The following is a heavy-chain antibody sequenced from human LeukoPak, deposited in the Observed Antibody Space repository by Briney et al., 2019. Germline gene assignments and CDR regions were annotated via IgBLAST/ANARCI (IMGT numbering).Heavy chain of an antibody. CDR1: GFIFSRDS. CDR3: VRDEELAAAGSYFDY. D-gene: IGHD6-13*01. CDR2: ISHDSGIR. J-gene: IGHJ4*02. Sequence: GGSLTLSCAASGFIFSRDSTNWVRQAPGKGLEWISYISHDSGIRYYADSVRGRFTISRDNARNSLYLQMHSLRAEDTAVYYCVRDEELAAAGSYFDYWGRGTLVTVSS. V-gene: IGHV3-48*01.